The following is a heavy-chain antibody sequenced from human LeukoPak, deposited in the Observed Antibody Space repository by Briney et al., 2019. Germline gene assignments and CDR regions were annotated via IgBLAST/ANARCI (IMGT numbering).Heavy chain of an antibody. V-gene: IGHV3-64D*06. Sequence: GGSLRLSCSASGFTFSSYTIHWVRQPPGKRLEFLSAITNNGGNTYYADSVKGRFTISRDNSKNTVYLQMSSLRAEDTAVYYCVIVRGYFDSSGSDYWGQGTLVTVSS. CDR2: ITNNGGNT. J-gene: IGHJ4*02. CDR3: VIVRGYFDSSGSDY. CDR1: GFTFSSYT. D-gene: IGHD3-9*01.